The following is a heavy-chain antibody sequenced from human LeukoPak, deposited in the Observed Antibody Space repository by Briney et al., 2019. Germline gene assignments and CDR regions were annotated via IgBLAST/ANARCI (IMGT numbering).Heavy chain of an antibody. D-gene: IGHD3-3*01. CDR3: ARGYYDFWSGGGYYYGMDV. CDR2: IYSGGST. CDR1: GFTVSSNC. V-gene: IGHV3-66*01. J-gene: IGHJ6*02. Sequence: QPGGSLRLSCAASGFTVSSNCMSWVRQAPGKGLEWVSVIYSGGSTYYADSVKGRFTISRDNSKNTLYLQMNSLRAEDTAVYYCARGYYDFWSGGGYYYGMDVWGQGTTVTVSS.